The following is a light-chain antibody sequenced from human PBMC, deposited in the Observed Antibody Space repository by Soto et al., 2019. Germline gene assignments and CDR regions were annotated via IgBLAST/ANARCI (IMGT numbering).Light chain of an antibody. Sequence: QSVLTQPPSVSGAPGQRVTISCTGSSSNIGAGYNVHWYQQLPGTAPKLLIYGNNNRPSGVPDRFSGSKSGTSASLAITGLQGEDEDDYYCQSHDSLSDRVFGGGTKLTVL. V-gene: IGLV1-40*01. CDR3: QSHDSLSDRV. CDR2: GNN. J-gene: IGLJ3*02. CDR1: SSNIGAGYN.